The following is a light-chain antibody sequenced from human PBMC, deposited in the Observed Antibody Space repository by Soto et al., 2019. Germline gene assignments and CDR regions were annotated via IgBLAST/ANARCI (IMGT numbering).Light chain of an antibody. CDR2: GAS. J-gene: IGKJ1*01. V-gene: IGKV3-20*01. CDR1: QNIITY. CDR3: QQYGSSPWT. Sequence: EIVLTQSPGTLSLSPGERATLSCRASQNIITYLAWYQQKPGQAPRLLIYGASSRATGIPDRYSGSGSGTDFTLTISRLEPEDFAVYYCQQYGSSPWTFGQGTKVDIK.